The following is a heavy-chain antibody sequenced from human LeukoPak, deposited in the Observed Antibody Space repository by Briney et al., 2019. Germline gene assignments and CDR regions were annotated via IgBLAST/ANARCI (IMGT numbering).Heavy chain of an antibody. CDR1: GFTFSSYG. CDR3: AKGWSWTTNYFDY. Sequence: GGTLRLSCAASGFTFSSYGMSWVRQAPGKGLEWVPAISGSGGSTYYADSVKGRFTISRDNSKNTLYLQMNSLRAEDTAVYYCAKGWSWTTNYFDYWGQGTLVTVSS. D-gene: IGHD3/OR15-3a*01. CDR2: ISGSGGST. V-gene: IGHV3-23*01. J-gene: IGHJ4*02.